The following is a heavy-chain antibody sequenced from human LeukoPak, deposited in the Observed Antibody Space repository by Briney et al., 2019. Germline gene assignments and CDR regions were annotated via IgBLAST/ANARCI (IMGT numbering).Heavy chain of an antibody. Sequence: ASVKVSCKASGYTFTGYYMHWVRQAPGQGLEWMGWINPNSGGTNYAQKFQGRVTMTRDTSISTAYMELSRLRSDDTAVYYCARRYGSGSSNWFDPWGQGTLVTVSS. V-gene: IGHV1-2*02. CDR2: INPNSGGT. J-gene: IGHJ5*02. CDR1: GYTFTGYY. CDR3: ARRYGSGSSNWFDP. D-gene: IGHD3-10*01.